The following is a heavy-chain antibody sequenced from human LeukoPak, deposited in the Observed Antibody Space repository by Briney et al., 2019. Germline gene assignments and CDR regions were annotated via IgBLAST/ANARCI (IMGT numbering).Heavy chain of an antibody. D-gene: IGHD3-3*01. J-gene: IGHJ4*02. CDR1: GGSINSNNYY. CDR3: QSRYLEWLLEY. Sequence: SETLSLTCTVSGGSINSNNYYWGWIRQPPGKGLEWIGSTYSSGSAYYNPSLKSRVTMSVDTSKNQFSLRLSSVTAADTAVYYCQSRYLEWLLEYWGQGTLVTVSS. CDR2: TYSSGSA. V-gene: IGHV4-39*01.